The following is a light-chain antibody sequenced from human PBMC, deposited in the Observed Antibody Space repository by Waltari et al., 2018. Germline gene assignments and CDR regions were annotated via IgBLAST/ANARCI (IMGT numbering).Light chain of an antibody. J-gene: IGLJ2*01. CDR2: RNN. Sequence: QSVLTQPPSASGTPGQSIAISCSASTSHIVNNYVFWYQQFPGTAPKPLIYRNNQRPSGVPDRFSGSKSGPSASLAISGLQSEDEADYYCAAWDDSLSGVVFGGGTKVTVL. CDR1: TSHIVNNY. V-gene: IGLV1-47*01. CDR3: AAWDDSLSGVV.